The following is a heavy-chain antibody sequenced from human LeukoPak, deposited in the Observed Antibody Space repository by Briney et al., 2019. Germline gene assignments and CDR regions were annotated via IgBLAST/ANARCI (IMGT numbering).Heavy chain of an antibody. CDR3: ARANRPHQLLGSDY. J-gene: IGHJ4*02. V-gene: IGHV4-34*01. Sequence: SETLSLTCAVYGGSFSGYYWSWIRQPPGKGLEWIGEINHSGSTNYNPSLKSRVTITVDTSKNQFSLKLSSVTGADTAVYYCARANRPHQLLGSDYWGQGTPVIVPS. CDR1: GGSFSGYY. D-gene: IGHD2-2*01. CDR2: INHSGST.